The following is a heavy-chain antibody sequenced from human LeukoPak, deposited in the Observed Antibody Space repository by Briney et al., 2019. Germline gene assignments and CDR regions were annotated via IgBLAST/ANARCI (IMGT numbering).Heavy chain of an antibody. Sequence: PGGSLRLSCAGSEFTFSSHWMTWVRQAPGKGLEGMAHIKEDGSEKFYVDSVKGRFTISRDNAKNSLYLQRNNLRAEDTAIYYCARVRTGDAFDIWGQGTMVAVSS. J-gene: IGHJ3*02. D-gene: IGHD3/OR15-3a*01. V-gene: IGHV3-7*01. CDR3: ARVRTGDAFDI. CDR1: EFTFSSHW. CDR2: IKEDGSEK.